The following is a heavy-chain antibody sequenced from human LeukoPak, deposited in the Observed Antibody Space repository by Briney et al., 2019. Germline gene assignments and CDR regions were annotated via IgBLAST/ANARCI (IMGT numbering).Heavy chain of an antibody. CDR2: IYSGGNT. J-gene: IGHJ4*02. D-gene: IGHD6-13*01. V-gene: IGHV3-53*01. Sequence: GGSLRLSCTASGFSASHNYMNWVRQAPGKGLEWVALIYSGGNTHYADSVKGRFTISRDNSKNTLYLQMSSLRVEDTVVYYCTRDTPGIAASVSGGWGQGTLVTVSS. CDR1: GFSASHNY. CDR3: TRDTPGIAASVSGG.